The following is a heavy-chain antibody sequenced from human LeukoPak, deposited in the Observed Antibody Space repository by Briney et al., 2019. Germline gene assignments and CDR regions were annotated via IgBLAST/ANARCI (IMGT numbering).Heavy chain of an antibody. D-gene: IGHD6-13*01. Sequence: SETLSLTCTVSGGSISSSSYYWGWIRQPPGKGLEWIGSIYYSGSTYYNPSLKSRVTISVDTSKYQFSLKLSSVTAADTAVYYCARDQEYSSSWYPYYYYGMDVWGQGTTVTVSS. CDR3: ARDQEYSSSWYPYYYYGMDV. V-gene: IGHV4-39*07. CDR1: GGSISSSSYY. J-gene: IGHJ6*02. CDR2: IYYSGST.